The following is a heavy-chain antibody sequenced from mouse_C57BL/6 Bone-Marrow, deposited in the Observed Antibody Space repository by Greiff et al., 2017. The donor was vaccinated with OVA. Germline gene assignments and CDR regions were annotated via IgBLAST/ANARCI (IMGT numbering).Heavy chain of an antibody. J-gene: IGHJ3*01. V-gene: IGHV1-81*01. CDR2: IYPRSGNT. CDR3: ARSGVYYYGSSWFAY. Sequence: QVHVKQSGAELARPGASVKLSCKASGYTFTSYGIRWVKQRTGQGLEWIGEIYPRSGNTYYNEKFKGKATLTADKSSSTAYRELRSLTSEDSAVYFGARSGVYYYGSSWFAYWGQGTLVTVSA. CDR1: GYTFTSYG. D-gene: IGHD1-1*01.